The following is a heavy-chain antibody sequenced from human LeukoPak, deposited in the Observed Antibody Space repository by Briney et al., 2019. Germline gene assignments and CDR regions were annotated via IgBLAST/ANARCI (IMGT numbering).Heavy chain of an antibody. V-gene: IGHV4-31*03. D-gene: IGHD6-13*01. Sequence: PSETLSLTCTVSGGSISSGGDYWSWLRQHPGKGLEWVGYIYYSGNTYYNPSLKSRVTIPVDTSKNQFSLKLNSVTAADTAMYYCARETGLAAAVNWGQGTLVTVSS. J-gene: IGHJ4*02. CDR3: ARETGLAAAVN. CDR2: IYYSGNT. CDR1: GGSISSGGDY.